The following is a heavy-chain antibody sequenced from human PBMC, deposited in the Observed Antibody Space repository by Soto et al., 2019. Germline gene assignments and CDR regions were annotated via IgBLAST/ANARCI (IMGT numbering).Heavy chain of an antibody. CDR1: GFTFSNAW. CDR3: TTDYSNYYYYGMDV. V-gene: IGHV3-15*01. CDR2: IKSKTDGGTT. Sequence: GGSLRLSCAASGFTFSNAWMSWVRQAPGKGLEWVGRIKSKTDGGTTDYAAPVKGRCTISRDDSKNTLYLQMNSLKTEDTAVYYCTTDYSNYYYYGMDVWGQGTTVTVPS. J-gene: IGHJ6*02. D-gene: IGHD4-4*01.